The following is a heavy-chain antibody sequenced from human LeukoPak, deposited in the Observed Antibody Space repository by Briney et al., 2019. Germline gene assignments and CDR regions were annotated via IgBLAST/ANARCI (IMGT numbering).Heavy chain of an antibody. CDR1: AFAFSSNW. Sequence: GGSLRLSCVASAFAFSSNWMSWVRQAPGKGLEWVASIKEDGSETYYADSVKGRFTISRDNSKNTLYLQMNSLRAEDTAVYYCARDQRGPGSLDYWGQGTLVTVSS. V-gene: IGHV3-7*01. CDR2: IKEDGSET. J-gene: IGHJ4*02. CDR3: ARDQRGPGSLDY. D-gene: IGHD3-10*01.